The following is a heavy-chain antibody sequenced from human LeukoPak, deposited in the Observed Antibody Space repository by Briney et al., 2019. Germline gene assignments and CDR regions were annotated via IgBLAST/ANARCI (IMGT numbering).Heavy chain of an antibody. Sequence: PGGSLRLSCAASGFTFSSYWMHWVRQAPGKGLVWVSRITDDGRSTSYADSVRGRFTISRDNAKNILYLQMNSLRAEDTALYYCARSILGSTTTGDNWGQGTLVTVSS. V-gene: IGHV3-74*01. J-gene: IGHJ4*02. D-gene: IGHD1-26*01. CDR1: GFTFSSYW. CDR3: ARSILGSTTTGDN. CDR2: ITDDGRST.